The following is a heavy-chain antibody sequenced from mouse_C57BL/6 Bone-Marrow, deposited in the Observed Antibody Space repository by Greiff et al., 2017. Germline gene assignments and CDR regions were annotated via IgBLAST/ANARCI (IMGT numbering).Heavy chain of an antibody. CDR1: GFTFRSYA. CDR3: ARDYYGSTFDWFDY. D-gene: IGHD1-1*01. Sequence: EVKLVESGGGLVKPGGSLKLSCAASGFTFRSYAMSWVRQTPEKRLEWVATISDGGSYTYYPANVKGRFTISRDNAKNHLYLQMSHLKSEDTAMYYCARDYYGSTFDWFDYWGQGTTLTVSS. V-gene: IGHV5-4*01. CDR2: ISDGGSYT. J-gene: IGHJ2*01.